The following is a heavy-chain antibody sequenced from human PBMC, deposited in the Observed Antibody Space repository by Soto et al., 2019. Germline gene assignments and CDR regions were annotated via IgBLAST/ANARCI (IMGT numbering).Heavy chain of an antibody. CDR3: ARDRITGTHFDY. CDR1: GYTFTGYY. Sequence: SVKVSCKASGYTFTGYYMHWVRQAPGQGLEWMGWINPNSGGTNYAQKFQGRVTMTRDTSISTAYMELSRLRSDDTAVYYCARDRITGTHFDYWGQGTLVTVSS. D-gene: IGHD1-20*01. V-gene: IGHV1-2*02. J-gene: IGHJ4*02. CDR2: INPNSGGT.